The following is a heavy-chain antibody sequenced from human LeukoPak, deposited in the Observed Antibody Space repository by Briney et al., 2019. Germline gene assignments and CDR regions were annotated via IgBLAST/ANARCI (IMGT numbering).Heavy chain of an antibody. CDR2: INPNNGDT. D-gene: IGHD1-26*01. CDR3: ARLRWERGALDY. J-gene: IGHJ4*02. Sequence: ASVKVSCKAAGYTFTGYFMDWVRQAPGQGLEWMGEINPNNGDTKFAQKFEGRATMTRDTSITTAYMELSSLKSDDTAVYYCARLRWERGALDYWGQGTPVTVSS. V-gene: IGHV1-2*02. CDR1: GYTFTGYF.